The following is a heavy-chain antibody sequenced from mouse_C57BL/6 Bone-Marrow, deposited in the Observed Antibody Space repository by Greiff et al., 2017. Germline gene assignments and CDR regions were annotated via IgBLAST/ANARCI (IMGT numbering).Heavy chain of an antibody. J-gene: IGHJ3*01. CDR1: GYTFTSYW. CDR3: ARGLHYYGSTYLFAY. D-gene: IGHD1-1*01. V-gene: IGHV1-69*01. Sequence: QVQLQQPGAELVMPGASVKLSCKASGYTFTSYWMHWVKQRPGQGLEWIGEIDPSDSYTNYKQKFKGKSTLTVDKSSITAYMQLSSLKSEDSAVYYCARGLHYYGSTYLFAYCGQGTLVTVSA. CDR2: IDPSDSYT.